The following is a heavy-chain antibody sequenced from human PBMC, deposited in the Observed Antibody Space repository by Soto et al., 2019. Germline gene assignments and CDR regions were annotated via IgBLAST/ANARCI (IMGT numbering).Heavy chain of an antibody. V-gene: IGHV2-5*02. J-gene: IGHJ6*02. CDR2: IYWDDDK. D-gene: IGHD6-13*01. Sequence: QITLKESGPTLVKPTQTLTLPCTFSGFSLSTSGVGVGWIRQPPGKALEWLALIYWDDDKRYSPSLKSRLTITKDTSTNQVVLTMTNMDPVDTATYYCAHSFCSSSRGYYYYYGMDVWGQGTTVTVSS. CDR1: GFSLSTSGVG. CDR3: AHSFCSSSRGYYYYYGMDV.